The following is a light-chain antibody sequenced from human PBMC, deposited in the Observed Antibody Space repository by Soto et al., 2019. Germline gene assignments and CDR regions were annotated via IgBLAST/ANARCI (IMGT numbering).Light chain of an antibody. CDR3: QQSYSTLYT. J-gene: IGKJ2*01. CDR2: AAS. CDR1: QGIRDD. V-gene: IGKV1-6*01. Sequence: AIQMTQSPSSLSASVGDRVTITCRASQGIRDDLAWYQQKPGIAPKLLIYAASSLQSGVPSRFSGSGSGTDFTLTISSLQPEDFATYYCQQSYSTLYTFGQGTKVDIK.